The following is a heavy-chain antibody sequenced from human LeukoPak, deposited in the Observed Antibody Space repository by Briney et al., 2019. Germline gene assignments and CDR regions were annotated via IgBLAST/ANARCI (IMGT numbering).Heavy chain of an antibody. CDR3: AREEQWLGYGMDV. J-gene: IGHJ6*02. V-gene: IGHV3-74*01. D-gene: IGHD6-19*01. CDR1: GFTFSSYW. Sequence: PGGSLRLSCKASGFTFSSYWMNWVRQAPGTGLVWVSRISSDGSSTSYADSVKGRFTISRDNAKNTLYLQMNSLRAEDTAVYYCAREEQWLGYGMDVWGQGTTVTVSS. CDR2: ISSDGSST.